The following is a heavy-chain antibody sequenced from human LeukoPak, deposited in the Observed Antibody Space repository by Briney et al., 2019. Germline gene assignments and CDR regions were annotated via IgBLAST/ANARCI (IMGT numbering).Heavy chain of an antibody. CDR2: ISGSGGST. D-gene: IGHD6-13*01. J-gene: IGHJ4*02. CDR1: GLTFTNSW. Sequence: GGSLRLSCVASGLTFTNSWMSWVRQAPGKGLEWVSAISGSGGSTYYADSVKGRFTISRDNSKNTLYLQMNSLRAEDTAVYYCAKWRIALAGRRPDDYWGQGTLVTVSS. CDR3: AKWRIALAGRRPDDY. V-gene: IGHV3-23*01.